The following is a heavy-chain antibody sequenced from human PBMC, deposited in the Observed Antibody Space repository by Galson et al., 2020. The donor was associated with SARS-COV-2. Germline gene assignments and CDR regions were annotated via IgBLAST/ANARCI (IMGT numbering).Heavy chain of an antibody. CDR3: AIFPFDF. CDR1: GGSINNDGSYNY. D-gene: IGHD3-3*01. Sequence: SETLSLTCTVSGGSINNDGSYNYWGWVRQPPGKGLEWIGSLYSSGITYYNPSLESRVTISVDMSKNQFSLKLSSVTAAVTAIYYCAIFPFDFGGQGILVTVSS. CDR2: LYSSGIT. V-gene: IGHV4-39*01. J-gene: IGHJ4*02.